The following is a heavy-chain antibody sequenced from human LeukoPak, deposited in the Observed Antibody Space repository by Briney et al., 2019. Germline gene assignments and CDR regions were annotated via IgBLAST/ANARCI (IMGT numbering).Heavy chain of an antibody. D-gene: IGHD6-19*01. CDR2: IYYSGST. J-gene: IGHJ1*01. CDR3: AGPYSGGWSRGKYFQH. V-gene: IGHV4-39*01. Sequence: PSETLSLTCTVSGGSISSSSYYWGWIRQPPGKGLEWIGSIYYSGSTYYNPSLKSRVTISVDTSKNQFSLKLSSVTAADTAVYYCAGPYSGGWSRGKYFQHWGQGTLVTVSS. CDR1: GGSISSSSYY.